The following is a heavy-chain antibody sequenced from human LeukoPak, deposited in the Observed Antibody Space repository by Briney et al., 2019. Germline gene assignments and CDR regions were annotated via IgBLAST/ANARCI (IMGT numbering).Heavy chain of an antibody. V-gene: IGHV4-34*01. CDR1: GGPFSGYY. Sequence: KPSETLSLTCAVYGGPFSGYYWSWIRQPPGKGLEWIGEINHSGSTNYNPSLKSRVTISVDTSKNQFSLKLSSVTAADTAVYYCARGRRYYDSSGYYYWGQGTLVTVSS. D-gene: IGHD3-22*01. J-gene: IGHJ4*02. CDR3: ARGRRYYDSSGYYY. CDR2: INHSGST.